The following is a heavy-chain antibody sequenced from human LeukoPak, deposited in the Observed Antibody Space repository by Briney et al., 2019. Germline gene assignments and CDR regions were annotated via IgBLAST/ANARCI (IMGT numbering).Heavy chain of an antibody. D-gene: IGHD3-10*01. V-gene: IGHV1-24*01. Sequence: ASVKVSCKVSGYTLTDLSMHWVRQAPGKGLEWLGGFDPEDGETIYAQKFQGRVTLAEDTSTDTAYMELSSLRSEDTAAYYCATDPPRRVRGVVYSSFGMDVWGQGTTVTVSS. CDR1: GYTLTDLS. CDR2: FDPEDGET. CDR3: ATDPPRRVRGVVYSSFGMDV. J-gene: IGHJ6*02.